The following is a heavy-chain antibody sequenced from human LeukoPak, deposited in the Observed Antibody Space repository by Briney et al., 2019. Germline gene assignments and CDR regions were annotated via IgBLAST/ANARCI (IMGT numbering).Heavy chain of an antibody. CDR2: ITSSGNSK. D-gene: IGHD3-22*01. CDR1: EFTFSSYS. CDR3: ARTRSSGYLIFDY. V-gene: IGHV3-48*01. Sequence: PGGSLRLSCAASEFTFSSYSMNWVRQAPGKGLEWVSYITSSGNSKSYADSVKGRFTISRDNTKSSLYLQMNGLRAEDTAVYYCARTRSSGYLIFDYWGQGILVTVSS. J-gene: IGHJ4*02.